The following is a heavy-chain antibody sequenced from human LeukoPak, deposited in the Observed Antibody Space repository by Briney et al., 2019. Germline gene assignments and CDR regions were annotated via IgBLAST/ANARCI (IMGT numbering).Heavy chain of an antibody. J-gene: IGHJ3*02. V-gene: IGHV3-30*02. Sequence: GGSVRLSCAASGFTFSSYGMHWVRQAPGKGLEWVAFIRYDGSNKYYADSVKGRFTISRDNSKNTLYLQMNSLRAEDTAVYYCTKGHAYYYDSSGYPDAFDIWGQGTMVTVSS. CDR1: GFTFSSYG. D-gene: IGHD3-22*01. CDR2: IRYDGSNK. CDR3: TKGHAYYYDSSGYPDAFDI.